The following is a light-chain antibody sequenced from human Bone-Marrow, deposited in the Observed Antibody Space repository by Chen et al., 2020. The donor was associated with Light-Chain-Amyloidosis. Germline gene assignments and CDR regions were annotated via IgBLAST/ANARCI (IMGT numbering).Light chain of an antibody. CDR1: DLPTKY. CDR2: RDT. V-gene: IGLV3-25*03. J-gene: IGLJ2*01. CDR3: QSADSSGTYEVI. Sequence: SYDLTQPPSASLSPGPTARITCSGDDLPTKYAHWYQQKPGQAPVLVIHRDTERPSGISERFSGSSSGTTATLTISRVQAEDEADYHCQSADSSGTYEVIFGGGTKLTVL.